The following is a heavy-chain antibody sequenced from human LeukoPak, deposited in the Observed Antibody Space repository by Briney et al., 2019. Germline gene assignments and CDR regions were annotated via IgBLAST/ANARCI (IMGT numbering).Heavy chain of an antibody. CDR3: ARGTLKAAATDFDY. CDR2: INWNGGST. V-gene: IGHV3-20*04. Sequence: PGGSLRLSCAASGFTFDDSGMSWVRQAPGKGLEWVSGINWNGGSTGYADSVKGRFTISRDNAKNSLYLQMNSLRAEDTALYYCARGTLKAAATDFDYWGQGTLVTVSS. D-gene: IGHD6-13*01. CDR1: GFTFDDSG. J-gene: IGHJ4*02.